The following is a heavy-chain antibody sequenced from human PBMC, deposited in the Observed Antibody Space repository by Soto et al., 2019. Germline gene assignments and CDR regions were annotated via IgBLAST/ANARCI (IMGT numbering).Heavy chain of an antibody. D-gene: IGHD3-3*01. V-gene: IGHV1-2*02. CDR3: ARGGGVGVAGSAAFDM. CDR2: INPATGAA. J-gene: IGHJ3*02. Sequence: QLHLVQSGAVVKKPGASVTVSCSASGYPVTAYYMHWVRQAPGRGLEWRGGINPATGAAKYTQTCQGRVTMTMDTSTSTVFMELSGLTTGDTAVFYCARGGGVGVAGSAAFDMWGQGTLVTVSS. CDR1: GYPVTAYY.